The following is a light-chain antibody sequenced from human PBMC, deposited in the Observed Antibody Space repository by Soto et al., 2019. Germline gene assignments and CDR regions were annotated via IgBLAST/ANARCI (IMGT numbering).Light chain of an antibody. Sequence: EILMTQSPATLSVSPGERATLSCRASQSVRSNLAWYQQKPGQAPRLLIYGASTRATGLPARFSGSGSGTDFTLTISSLQSEDFAVYYCQQYNTWPPITFGQGTRLEIK. CDR3: QQYNTWPPIT. J-gene: IGKJ5*01. V-gene: IGKV3-15*01. CDR2: GAS. CDR1: QSVRSN.